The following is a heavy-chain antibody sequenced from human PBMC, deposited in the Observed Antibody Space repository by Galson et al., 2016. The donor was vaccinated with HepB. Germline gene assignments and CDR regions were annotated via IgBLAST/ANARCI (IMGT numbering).Heavy chain of an antibody. J-gene: IGHJ4*02. D-gene: IGHD4-17*01. CDR3: VRGVYGDHGWFDY. CDR1: GFTFSDYA. V-gene: IGHV3-23*01. Sequence: SLRLSCAASGFTFSDYAMSWVRQAPGKGLEWVSGINGHGADTYYADSVKGRFTISRDNSQNSLFLQMNTLRAEDTAVYFCVRGVYGDHGWFDYWGQGTLVTVSS. CDR2: INGHGADT.